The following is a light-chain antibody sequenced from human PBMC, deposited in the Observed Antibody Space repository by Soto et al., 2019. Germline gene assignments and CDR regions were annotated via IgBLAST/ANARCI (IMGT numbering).Light chain of an antibody. CDR1: QSVSSS. J-gene: IGKJ5*01. Sequence: EIVMTQSPATLSVSPGDRATLSCRASQSVSSSLAWYQQKPGQAPRLLILGASTRATGIPARFSGSGSGTEFTLSISSVESEDFAIYYCQQHNDWPTFGQGTRLEIK. V-gene: IGKV3-15*01. CDR3: QQHNDWPT. CDR2: GAS.